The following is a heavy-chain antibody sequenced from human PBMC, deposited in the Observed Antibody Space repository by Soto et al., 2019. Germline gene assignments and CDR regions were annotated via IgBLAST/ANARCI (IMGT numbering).Heavy chain of an antibody. CDR3: AKESVAGTFLDY. Sequence: EVQLLESGGGFVQPGGSLRLSCAASGFTFSSYAMSWVRQAPGKGLEWVSAISGSGGSTYYADSVKGRFTSSRDNSKNTLYLEMNSRRAEDTAVYYCAKESVAGTFLDYWGQGTLVPVSS. D-gene: IGHD6-19*01. CDR2: ISGSGGST. V-gene: IGHV3-23*01. J-gene: IGHJ4*02. CDR1: GFTFSSYA.